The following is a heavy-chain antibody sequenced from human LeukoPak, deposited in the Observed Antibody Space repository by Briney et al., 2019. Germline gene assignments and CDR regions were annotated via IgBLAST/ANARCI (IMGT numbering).Heavy chain of an antibody. J-gene: IGHJ4*02. CDR2: IYPGDSDT. V-gene: IGHV5-51*01. Sequence: GESLKISCKGSGYSFSTYWIGWVRQMPGKGLEWMGIIYPGDSDTRYSPSFQGQVTISADKSISTAYLQWSSLKASDTAMYYCARPASWQSTYFDYWGQGTLVTVSS. CDR3: ARPASWQSTYFDY. D-gene: IGHD6-13*01. CDR1: GYSFSTYW.